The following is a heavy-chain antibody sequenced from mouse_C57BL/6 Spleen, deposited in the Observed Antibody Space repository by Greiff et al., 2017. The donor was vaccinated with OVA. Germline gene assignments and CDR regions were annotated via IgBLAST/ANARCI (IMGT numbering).Heavy chain of an antibody. J-gene: IGHJ3*01. CDR1: GFNIKDYY. CDR3: TTIYYYGSSSFAD. D-gene: IGHD1-1*01. CDR2: IDPEDGDT. Sequence: EVKLMESGAELVRPGASVKLSCTASGFNIKDYYMHWVKQRPEQGLEWIGRIDPEDGDTEYAPKFPGKATMTADPSSNTAYLQLSSLTSEDTAVYYCTTIYYYGSSSFADWGQGTLVTVSA. V-gene: IGHV14-1*01.